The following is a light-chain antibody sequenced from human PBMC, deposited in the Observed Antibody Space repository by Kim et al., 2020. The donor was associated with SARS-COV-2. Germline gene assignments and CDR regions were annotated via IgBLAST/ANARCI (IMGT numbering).Light chain of an antibody. CDR2: GAS. J-gene: IGKJ2*01. CDR1: QSISTT. V-gene: IGKV3-15*01. Sequence: SPAAGAILPGRARQSISTTLAWYHQAPGPAPRLLIYGASTRATGVPARISGSASGSDFTLTISTLQSGDFGIYYCQQYNNWFPYTFGQGTKLEI. CDR3: QQYNNWFPYT.